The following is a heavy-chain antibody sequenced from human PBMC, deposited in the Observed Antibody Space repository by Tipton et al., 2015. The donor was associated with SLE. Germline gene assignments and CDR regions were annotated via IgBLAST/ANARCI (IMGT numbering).Heavy chain of an antibody. CDR1: GGSISSGYYF. D-gene: IGHD5-24*01. Sequence: LRLSCTVSGGSISSGYYFWSWVRQPAGRGLEWFGRIFSSGDTNYNPPLKSRVTISLDTSKNQVSLRLTSLTAADTAVYYCAREAVDKDGALDIWGQGTTVIVSS. V-gene: IGHV4-61*02. CDR2: IFSSGDT. J-gene: IGHJ3*02. CDR3: AREAVDKDGALDI.